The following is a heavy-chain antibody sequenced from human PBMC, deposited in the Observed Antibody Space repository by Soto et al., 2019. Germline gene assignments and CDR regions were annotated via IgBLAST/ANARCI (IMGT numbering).Heavy chain of an antibody. CDR3: ARYENDYGDYGSNWFDP. J-gene: IGHJ5*02. V-gene: IGHV1-18*01. Sequence: QVQLVQSGAEVKKPGASVKVSCKASGYTFTSYGISWVRQAPGQGLEWMGWISAYNGNTNYAQKLQGRVTMTTDTSTSTAYMELRSLRSDDTAVYYCARYENDYGDYGSNWFDPWGQGTLVTVSS. D-gene: IGHD4-17*01. CDR2: ISAYNGNT. CDR1: GYTFTSYG.